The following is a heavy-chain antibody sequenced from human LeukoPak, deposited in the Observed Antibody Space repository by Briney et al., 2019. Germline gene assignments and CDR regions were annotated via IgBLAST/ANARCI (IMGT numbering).Heavy chain of an antibody. CDR2: MNPNSGNT. Sequence: ASVKVSCKASGYTFTSYDINWVRQATGQGLEWMGWMNPNSGNTGYAQKFQGRVTMTRNTSISTAYMELSSLRSEDTAVYYCARGQKYYDFWSGYFPHWFDPWGQGTPVTVSS. J-gene: IGHJ5*02. CDR3: ARGQKYYDFWSGYFPHWFDP. D-gene: IGHD3-3*01. V-gene: IGHV1-8*01. CDR1: GYTFTSYD.